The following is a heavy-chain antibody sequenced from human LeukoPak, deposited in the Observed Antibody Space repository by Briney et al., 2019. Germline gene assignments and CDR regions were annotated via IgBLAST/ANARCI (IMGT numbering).Heavy chain of an antibody. D-gene: IGHD3-22*01. Sequence: GSLRLSCAASGFTSSSYEMNWVRQAPGKGLEWVSYISSSGRTIYYADSVKGRFTISRDNAKNSLYLQMNSLRAEDTAVYYCARDSLEGGRDYNDRSDYDYWGQGTLVTVSS. V-gene: IGHV3-48*03. CDR3: ARDSLEGGRDYNDRSDYDY. CDR2: ISSSGRTI. J-gene: IGHJ4*02. CDR1: GFTSSSYE.